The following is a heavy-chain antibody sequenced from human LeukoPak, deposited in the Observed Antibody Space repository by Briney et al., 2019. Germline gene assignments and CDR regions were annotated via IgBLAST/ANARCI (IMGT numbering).Heavy chain of an antibody. V-gene: IGHV3-23*01. Sequence: GGSVRLYCAASGFTFSRYDMSWVPQAPGKGLEWVLALSFSGGNTYYANSVKSRFTISRDNSKNTLYRQMNSLRAEDTAVYYCAKVAYCSSTSCYAFDIWGQGTLVTVSS. J-gene: IGHJ3*02. CDR2: LSFSGGNT. CDR1: GFTFSRYD. D-gene: IGHD2-2*01. CDR3: AKVAYCSSTSCYAFDI.